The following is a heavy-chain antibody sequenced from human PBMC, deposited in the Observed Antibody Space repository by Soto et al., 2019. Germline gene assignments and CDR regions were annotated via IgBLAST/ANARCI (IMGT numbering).Heavy chain of an antibody. J-gene: IGHJ5*02. CDR2: INHSGST. CDR1: GGSFSGYY. CDR3: ARRSLGDFWGGSPLGWFDP. V-gene: IGHV4-34*01. D-gene: IGHD3-3*01. Sequence: SETLSLTCAVYGGSFSGYYWSWIRQPPGKGLEWIGEINHSGSTNYNPSLKSRVTISVDTSKNQFSLKLSSVTAADTAVYYCARRSLGDFWGGSPLGWFDPWGQGTLVTVSS.